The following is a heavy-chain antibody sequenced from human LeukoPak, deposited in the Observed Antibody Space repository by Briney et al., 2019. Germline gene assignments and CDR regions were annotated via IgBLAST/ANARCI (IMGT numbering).Heavy chain of an antibody. D-gene: IGHD3-10*01. CDR1: GGPFSGYY. V-gene: IGHV4-34*01. CDR2: INHSGST. Sequence: PSETLSLTCAVYGGPFSGYYWSWIRQPPGKGLEWIGEINHSGSTNYNPSLKSRVTISVDTSKNQFSLKLSSATAADTAVYYCGEVSVRGVIWRDYWGQGTLVTVSS. CDR3: GEVSVRGVIWRDY. J-gene: IGHJ4*02.